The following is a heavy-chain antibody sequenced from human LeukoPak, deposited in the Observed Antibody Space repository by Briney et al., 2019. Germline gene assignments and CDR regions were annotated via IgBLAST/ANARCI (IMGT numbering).Heavy chain of an antibody. CDR3: ARGSGYYTQSY. Sequence: GGSLRLSCAASGFTFNTFWMSWVRQAPGKGLEWVANIKYDGSEKDYVDSVKGRFTISRDNAKKSLYLQMNSLRVEDTAVYYCARGSGYYTQSYWGQGTLVTVSS. D-gene: IGHD3-3*01. CDR2: IKYDGSEK. J-gene: IGHJ4*02. CDR1: GFTFNTFW. V-gene: IGHV3-7*03.